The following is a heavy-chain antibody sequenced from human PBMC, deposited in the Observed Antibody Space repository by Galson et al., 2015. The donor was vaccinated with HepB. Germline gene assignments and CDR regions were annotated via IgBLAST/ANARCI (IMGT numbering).Heavy chain of an antibody. CDR3: ARGSNNWGQLNGFDY. CDR2: INPNSGDT. CDR1: GYTFTGYY. Sequence: SVKVSCKASGYTFTGYYIHWVRQAPGQGLEWMGWINPNSGDTNYAQKFQGRVTMTRDTSISTAYMELSSLRSDDTAVYYCARGSNNWGQLNGFDYWGQGTLVTVSS. D-gene: IGHD1-1*01. J-gene: IGHJ4*02. V-gene: IGHV1-2*02.